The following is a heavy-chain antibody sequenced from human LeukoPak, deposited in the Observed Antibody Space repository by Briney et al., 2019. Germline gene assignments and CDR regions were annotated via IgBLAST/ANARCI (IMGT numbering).Heavy chain of an antibody. V-gene: IGHV3-74*01. D-gene: IGHD6-19*01. J-gene: IGHJ4*02. CDR2: INTDGTVT. Sequence: GGSLRLSCTDSGFRVSGHYMSWVRQAPGKGLESVSRINTDGTVTTYADSVKGRFTVSRDNADNTMFLQMNSVRDEDTAVYYCATKQWLAPPPDSWGQGTPVTVSS. CDR3: ATKQWLAPPPDS. CDR1: GFRVSGHY.